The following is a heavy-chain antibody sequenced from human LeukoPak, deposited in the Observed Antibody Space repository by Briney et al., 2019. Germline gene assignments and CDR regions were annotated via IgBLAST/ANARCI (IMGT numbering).Heavy chain of an antibody. CDR1: GFTFSSYW. Sequence: GGSLRLSCAASGFTFSSYWMHWVRQAPGKGLVWVSRINSDGSSTSNADSVKGRFTISRDNAKNTLYLQMNSLRAEDTAVYYCAREAVVVHDDAFDIWGQGTMVTVSS. J-gene: IGHJ3*02. CDR2: INSDGSST. D-gene: IGHD3-22*01. V-gene: IGHV3-74*01. CDR3: AREAVVVHDDAFDI.